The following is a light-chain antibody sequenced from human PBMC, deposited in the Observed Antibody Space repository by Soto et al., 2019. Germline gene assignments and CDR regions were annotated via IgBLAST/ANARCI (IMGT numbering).Light chain of an antibody. Sequence: IHMTQSPSSLSASVGARVTFPXRASRSISHYLNWYQQYQGXAPNXXXDRXSSLQRGGPSRLSGSGSGTEFTLTISSLQPYYFANYYCQHYKSDPEAFGQGTKVDIK. CDR3: QHYKSDPEA. J-gene: IGKJ1*01. V-gene: IGKV1-39*01. CDR2: RXS. CDR1: RSISHY.